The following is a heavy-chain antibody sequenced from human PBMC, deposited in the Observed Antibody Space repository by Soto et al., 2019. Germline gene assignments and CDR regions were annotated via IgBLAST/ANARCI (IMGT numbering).Heavy chain of an antibody. J-gene: IGHJ4*02. Sequence: PSETLSLTCAVSGDSISSSKWWSWVRQPPGKGLEWIGEIYHSGSTNYNPSLKSRVIISVDKSKNQFSLKLSSVTAADTAVYYCARAMVRGQVFDYWGQGTLVTVSS. CDR2: IYHSGST. D-gene: IGHD3-10*01. CDR1: GDSISSSKW. CDR3: ARAMVRGQVFDY. V-gene: IGHV4-4*02.